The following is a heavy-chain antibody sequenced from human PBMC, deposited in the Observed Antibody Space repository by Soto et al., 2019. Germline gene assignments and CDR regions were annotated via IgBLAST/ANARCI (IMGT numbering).Heavy chain of an antibody. CDR3: VKYCSGGSCSWSDY. Sequence: VQLVESGGGLVQPGGSLRLSCAASGFTFSTYWMSWLRQAPGKGLEWVANIKQDGSGKYYLYSVKGRFTLSRDNAKNSLYLQMNSLRAEDTAVYYWVKYCSGGSCSWSDYWGQGTLVTVSS. J-gene: IGHJ4*02. V-gene: IGHV3-7*01. CDR2: IKQDGSGK. D-gene: IGHD2-15*01. CDR1: GFTFSTYW.